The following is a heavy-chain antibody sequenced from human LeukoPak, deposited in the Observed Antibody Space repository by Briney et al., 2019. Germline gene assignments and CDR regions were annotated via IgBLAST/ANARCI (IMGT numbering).Heavy chain of an antibody. Sequence: PGESLRLSCAASGFTFRNYAMTWVRQAPGKGLEWVSIIYSGGSTYYADSAKGRFTISRDNSKNTVYLQMNSLRAEDTAVYYCARRHYYDSSGYFLWAFDIWGQGTMVTVSS. J-gene: IGHJ3*02. CDR3: ARRHYYDSSGYFLWAFDI. CDR2: IYSGGST. D-gene: IGHD3-22*01. V-gene: IGHV3-66*01. CDR1: GFTFRNYA.